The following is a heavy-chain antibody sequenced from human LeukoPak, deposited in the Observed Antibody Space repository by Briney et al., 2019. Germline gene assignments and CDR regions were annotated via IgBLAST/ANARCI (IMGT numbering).Heavy chain of an antibody. J-gene: IGHJ6*03. D-gene: IGHD4-11*01. Sequence: SETLSLTCTVSGGSISSYYWSWIRQPPGKGLEWIGYIHFIWSTNYNPSLKIRRSISVAASKNQFSLRLTSVTAADMAVYYCVRETSKFVSYYDYYMDVWGKGTTVTVSS. CDR3: VRETSKFVSYYDYYMDV. CDR2: IHFIWST. CDR1: GGSISSYY. V-gene: IGHV4-59*01.